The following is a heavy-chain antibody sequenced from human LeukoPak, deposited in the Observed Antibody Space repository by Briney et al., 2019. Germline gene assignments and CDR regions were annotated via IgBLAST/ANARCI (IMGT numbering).Heavy chain of an antibody. J-gene: IGHJ5*02. CDR1: GGSFSGYY. D-gene: IGHD4-4*01. CDR2: INHSGST. V-gene: IGHV4-34*01. CDR3: ARAKTTSRAWFDP. Sequence: SETLSLTCAVYGGSFSGYYWSWIRQPPGKGLEWIGEINHSGSTNYNPSLKSRVTISVDTSKNQFSLKLSSVTAADTAVYYRARAKTTSRAWFDPWGQGTLVTVSS.